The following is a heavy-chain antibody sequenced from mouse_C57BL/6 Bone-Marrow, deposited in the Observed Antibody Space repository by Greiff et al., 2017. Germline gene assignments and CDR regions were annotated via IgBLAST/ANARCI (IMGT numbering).Heavy chain of an antibody. V-gene: IGHV1-54*01. CDR3: ARLDYSSALDD. CDR1: GYAFTNYL. CDR2: INPGSGGT. J-gene: IGHJ2*01. D-gene: IGHD1-1*01. Sequence: QVQLQQSGAELVRPGTSVKVSCKASGYAFTNYLIEWVKQRPGQGLEWIGVINPGSGGTNYNEKFKGKATLTADKSSSTAYMQLSSLTSEDSAVYCCARLDYSSALDDWGQGATVTVAS.